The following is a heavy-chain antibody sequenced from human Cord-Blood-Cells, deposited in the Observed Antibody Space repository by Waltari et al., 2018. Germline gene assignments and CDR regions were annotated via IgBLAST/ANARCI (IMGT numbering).Heavy chain of an antibody. CDR2: IYPGDSDT. CDR3: ARYGSSYSDAFDI. V-gene: IGHV5-51*01. D-gene: IGHD6-6*01. Sequence: EVQLVQSGAEVKKPGESLKISCKGSGYSFTSYWIGWLRQMPGKGLEGMGIIYPGDSDTRDSPSFQGQVTISADKSISTAYLQWSSLKASDTAMYYCARYGSSYSDAFDIWGQGTMVTVSS. J-gene: IGHJ3*02. CDR1: GYSFTSYW.